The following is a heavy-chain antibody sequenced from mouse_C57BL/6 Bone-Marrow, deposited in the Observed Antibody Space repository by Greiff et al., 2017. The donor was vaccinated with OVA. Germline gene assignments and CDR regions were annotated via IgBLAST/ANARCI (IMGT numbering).Heavy chain of an antibody. J-gene: IGHJ4*01. CDR2: IDPETGGT. V-gene: IGHV1-15*01. Sequence: VQLVESGAELVRPGASVTLSCKASGYTFTDYEMHWVKQTPVHGLEWIGAIDPETGGTAYNQKFKGKATLTAAKSSSTAYMELRSLTSEDSAVYYCTRSYGSYYAMDFWDRGNAVTVT. CDR1: GYTFTDYE. D-gene: IGHD2-1*01. CDR3: TRSYGSYYAMDF.